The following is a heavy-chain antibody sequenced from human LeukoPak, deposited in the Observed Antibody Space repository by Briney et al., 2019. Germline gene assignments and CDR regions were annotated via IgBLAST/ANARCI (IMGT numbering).Heavy chain of an antibody. Sequence: SETLSLTCTVSRSSISGYQWSWIRQPPGKGLQWIGNTSYSGSTNYNPSLKSRVTISVDTSKNQFSLKLSSVTAADTAVYYCARVPYYGSGSDAFDIWGQGTMVTVSS. V-gene: IGHV4-59*12. CDR3: ARVPYYGSGSDAFDI. J-gene: IGHJ3*02. CDR2: TSYSGST. CDR1: RSSISGYQ. D-gene: IGHD3-10*01.